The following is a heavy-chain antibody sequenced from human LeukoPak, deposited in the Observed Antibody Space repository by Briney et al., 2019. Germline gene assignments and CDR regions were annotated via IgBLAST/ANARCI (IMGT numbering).Heavy chain of an antibody. D-gene: IGHD3-3*01. CDR3: AKVPYYDFWSGPYYFDY. J-gene: IGHJ4*02. Sequence: GGSLRLSCAASGFTFSSYAMSWVRQAPGKGLEWVSAISGSGGSTYYADSVKGRFTISRDNAKNTPYLQMNSLRAEDTAVYYCAKVPYYDFWSGPYYFDYWGQGTLVTVSS. CDR2: ISGSGGST. V-gene: IGHV3-23*01. CDR1: GFTFSSYA.